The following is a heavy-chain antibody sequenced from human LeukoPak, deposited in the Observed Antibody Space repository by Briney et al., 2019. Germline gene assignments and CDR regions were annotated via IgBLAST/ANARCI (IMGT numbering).Heavy chain of an antibody. CDR3: ATYRQVLLPFES. Sequence: GGSLRLSCAASGFTFSSYAMHWVRQPPGKGLEWVSSIFPSGGEIHYADSVRGRFTISRDNSKSTLSLQMNSLRAEDTAIYYCATYRQVLLPFESWGQGTLVTVSS. V-gene: IGHV3-23*01. D-gene: IGHD2-8*02. CDR1: GFTFSSYA. J-gene: IGHJ4*02. CDR2: IFPSGGEI.